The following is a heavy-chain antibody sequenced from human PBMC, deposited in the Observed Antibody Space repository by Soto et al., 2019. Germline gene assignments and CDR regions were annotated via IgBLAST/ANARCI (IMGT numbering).Heavy chain of an antibody. Sequence: GGSLRLSCAASGFSVSSDCMSWVRQAPGKGLEWVSLIYSGGDTYYADSVKGRFTISRDNAKNSLYLELTDLRDDDTAVYYCARDTSHGVTIGGLDSWGQGTLVTVSS. D-gene: IGHD3-16*01. CDR1: GFSVSSDC. V-gene: IGHV3-53*01. CDR3: ARDTSHGVTIGGLDS. J-gene: IGHJ4*02. CDR2: IYSGGDT.